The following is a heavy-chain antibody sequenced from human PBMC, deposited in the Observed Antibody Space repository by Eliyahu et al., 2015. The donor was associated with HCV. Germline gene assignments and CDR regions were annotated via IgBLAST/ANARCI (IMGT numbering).Heavy chain of an antibody. D-gene: IGHD3-10*01. CDR2: ISSSSSYI. J-gene: IGHJ4*02. Sequence: VESGGGLVKPGGSLRLSCAASGFTFSSYSMNWVRQAPGKGLEWVSSISSSSSYIYYADSVKGRFTISRDNAKNSLYLQMNSLRAEDTAVYYCAREADYYGSGSYYTTLDLDYWGQGTLVTVSS. CDR3: AREADYYGSGSYYTTLDLDY. CDR1: GFTFSSYS. V-gene: IGHV3-21*01.